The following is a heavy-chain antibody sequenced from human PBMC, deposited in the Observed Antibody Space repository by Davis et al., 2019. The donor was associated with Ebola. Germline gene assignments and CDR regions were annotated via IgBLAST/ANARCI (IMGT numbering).Heavy chain of an antibody. CDR3: ARDGCSGGSCHFRPNYGMDV. CDR1: GFTFDDYA. CDR2: ISWNSGSI. V-gene: IGHV3-9*01. D-gene: IGHD2-15*01. Sequence: SLKISCAASGFTFDDYAMHWVRQAPGKGLEWVSGISWNSGSIGYADSVKGRFTISRDNAKNSLYLQMNSLRDEDTAVYYCARDGCSGGSCHFRPNYGMDVWGQGTTVTVSS. J-gene: IGHJ6*02.